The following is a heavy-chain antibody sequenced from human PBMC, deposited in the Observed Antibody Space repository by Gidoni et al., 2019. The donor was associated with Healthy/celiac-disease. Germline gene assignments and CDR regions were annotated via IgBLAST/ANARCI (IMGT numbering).Heavy chain of an antibody. CDR3: TAYCSSTSCLNLIDY. Sequence: EVQLVEFGGGLVQPGGCLKPSCAASGFTSRGPAVHWVRQASGKGLEWVGRIRSKAHSYATAYAASVKGRFTISRDDSKNTAYLQMNSLKTEDTAVYYCTAYCSSTSCLNLIDYWGQGTLVTVSS. V-gene: IGHV3-73*02. CDR2: IRSKAHSYAT. CDR1: GFTSRGPA. D-gene: IGHD2-2*01. J-gene: IGHJ4*02.